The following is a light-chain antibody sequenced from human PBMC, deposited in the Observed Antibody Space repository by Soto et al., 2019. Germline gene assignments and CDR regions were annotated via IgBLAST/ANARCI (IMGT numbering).Light chain of an antibody. CDR3: SSYAGSNHRHV. Sequence: QSALTQPPSASGSPGQSVTISCTGTSSDVGGYNYVSWYQQHPGKAPKLIIYEVSKRPSGVPDRFSGSKSGNTASLTVSGLQAEDEADYYCSSYAGSNHRHVFATGTKLTVL. CDR2: EVS. CDR1: SSDVGGYNY. V-gene: IGLV2-8*01. J-gene: IGLJ1*01.